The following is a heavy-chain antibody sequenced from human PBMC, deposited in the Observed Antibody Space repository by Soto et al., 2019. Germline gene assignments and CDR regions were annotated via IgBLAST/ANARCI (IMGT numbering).Heavy chain of an antibody. CDR2: ARGGGAGT. J-gene: IGHJ4*02. Sequence: EVQLLESGGGLVQPGGSLRLSCAASGFTFNHYAMSWVRQAPGKVLECVSAARGGGAGTYYADSVHGRFTIYRDNSKNTVHLEMNSLRAEDTAEYYCVRDTQGAFDSWGQGTLVTVSS. V-gene: IGHV3-23*01. CDR3: VRDTQGAFDS. CDR1: GFTFNHYA.